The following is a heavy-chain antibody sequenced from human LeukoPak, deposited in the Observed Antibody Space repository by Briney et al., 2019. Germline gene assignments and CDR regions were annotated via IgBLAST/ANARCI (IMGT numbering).Heavy chain of an antibody. CDR2: IIPILGIA. CDR1: GYTFTNYG. J-gene: IGHJ4*02. Sequence: SVKVSCKASGYTFTNYGISWVRQAPGQGLEWMGRIIPILGIANYAQKFQGKVTITADKSTSTAYMELSSLRSEDTAVYYCARDTAQDGYNLDYWGQGTLVTVSS. V-gene: IGHV1-69*04. CDR3: ARDTAQDGYNLDY. D-gene: IGHD5-24*01.